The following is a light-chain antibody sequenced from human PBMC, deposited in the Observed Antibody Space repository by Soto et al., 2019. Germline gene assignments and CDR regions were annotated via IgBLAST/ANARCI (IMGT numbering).Light chain of an antibody. J-gene: IGKJ5*01. CDR3: KQRRNWPLT. CDR2: DAS. V-gene: IGKV3-11*01. CDR1: QSVSSY. Sequence: EIVLTQSPATLSLSPGERATLSCRASQSVSSYFAWYQQKPGQSPRLLIYDASNTATGIPSRFSGSGSGTDFNLTISSLESEDFAVYYCKQRRNWPLTFGQGTRLEIK.